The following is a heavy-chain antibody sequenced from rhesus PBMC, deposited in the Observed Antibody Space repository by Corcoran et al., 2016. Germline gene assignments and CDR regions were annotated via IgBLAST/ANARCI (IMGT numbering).Heavy chain of an antibody. CDR2: IGGSGRSP. CDR3: ARPYIGDSGSYYYDY. D-gene: IGHD3-16*01. V-gene: IGHV4-127*01. J-gene: IGHJ4*01. Sequence: QVQLQESGPGLVKPSETLSLTCAVSGYSISSGYGWSWIRQPPGKGMEWIGYIGGSGRSPNYNPCLKTRVTLSGVTSKDQLSLKLSSVTAVDTAVYYCARPYIGDSGSYYYDYWGQGVLVTVSS. CDR1: GYSISSGYG.